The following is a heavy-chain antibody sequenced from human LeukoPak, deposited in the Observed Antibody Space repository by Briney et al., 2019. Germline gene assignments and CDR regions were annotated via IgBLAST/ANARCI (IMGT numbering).Heavy chain of an antibody. D-gene: IGHD5-24*01. CDR3: AKTRWLQFQFDY. Sequence: SGGTLRLSCAASGFTFRTSGMSWVRQAPGKGLEWVSAISGSGVSTYYADSVKGRFTISRDNSKNTLYLEMNSLRAEDTAVYYCAKTRWLQFQFDYWGQGSLVTVSS. CDR2: ISGSGVST. J-gene: IGHJ4*02. V-gene: IGHV3-23*01. CDR1: GFTFRTSG.